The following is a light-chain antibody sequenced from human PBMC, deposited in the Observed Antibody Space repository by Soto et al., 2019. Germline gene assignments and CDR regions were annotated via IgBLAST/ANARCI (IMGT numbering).Light chain of an antibody. J-gene: IGKJ4*01. CDR2: DAS. V-gene: IGKV3-15*01. CDR1: QSVRSD. CDR3: QQYNNLPLT. Sequence: EIVLTQSPATLSVSPGDRATLSCRASQSVRSDLAWLQQKPGQAPRLLIYDASTRATGIPARFSGSVSGTEFTLTISILQSEDFAIYYCQQYNNLPLTFGGGTKVQIK.